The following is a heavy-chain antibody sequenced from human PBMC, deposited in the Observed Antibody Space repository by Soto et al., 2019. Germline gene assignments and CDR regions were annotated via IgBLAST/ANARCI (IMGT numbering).Heavy chain of an antibody. D-gene: IGHD3-22*01. Sequence: EVQLVESGGGLVQPGGSLRLSCAASGFTFSSDSMNWVRQAPGKRLEWVSYISRSSSTIYYADSVKGRFTISRDNAKNALYVQMNSLRDEDTAVYYCARALSGNDSSGGWGQGTLVTVSS. CDR2: ISRSSSTI. CDR3: ARALSGNDSSGG. CDR1: GFTFSSDS. V-gene: IGHV3-48*02. J-gene: IGHJ4*02.